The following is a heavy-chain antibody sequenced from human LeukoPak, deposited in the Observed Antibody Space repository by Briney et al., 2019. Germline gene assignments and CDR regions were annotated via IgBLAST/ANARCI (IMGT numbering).Heavy chain of an antibody. CDR3: ARPRLTPTVPDI. V-gene: IGHV4-39*01. D-gene: IGHD4-17*01. Sequence: SETLSLTCTVSGGSISSSSYYWGWIRQPPGKGLEWIGSIYYSGSTYYNPSLKSRVTISVDTSKNQFSLKLSSVTAADTAVYYCARPRLTPTVPDIWGQGTMVTVSS. CDR1: GGSISSSSYY. J-gene: IGHJ3*02. CDR2: IYYSGST.